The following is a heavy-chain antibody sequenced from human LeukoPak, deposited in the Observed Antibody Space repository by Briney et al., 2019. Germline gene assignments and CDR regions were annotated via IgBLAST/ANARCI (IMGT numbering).Heavy chain of an antibody. D-gene: IGHD3-3*01. V-gene: IGHV3-7*04. CDR2: IKQDGSEK. CDR3: ARGRTIFGVVRHFDI. J-gene: IGHJ3*02. CDR1: GFTFNSNY. Sequence: PGGSLRLSCAASGFTFNSNYMGWVRQAPGKGLEWVANIKQDGSEKYYVDSVKGRFTISRDNAKNSLYLQMNSLRAEDTAVYYCARGRTIFGVVRHFDIWGQGTMVTVSS.